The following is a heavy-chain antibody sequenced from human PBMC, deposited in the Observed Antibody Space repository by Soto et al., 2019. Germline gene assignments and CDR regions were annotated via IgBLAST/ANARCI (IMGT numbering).Heavy chain of an antibody. CDR3: AKASVGTMVRGGPLYYYYGMDV. CDR1: GFTFSSYG. CDR2: ISYDGSNK. Sequence: QVQLVESGGGVVQPGRSLRLSCAASGFTFSSYGMHWVRQAPGKGLEWVAVISYDGSNKYYADSVKGRFTISRDNSKNTLYLQMNSLRAEDTAVYYCAKASVGTMVRGGPLYYYYGMDVWGQGTTVTVSS. V-gene: IGHV3-30*18. D-gene: IGHD3-10*01. J-gene: IGHJ6*02.